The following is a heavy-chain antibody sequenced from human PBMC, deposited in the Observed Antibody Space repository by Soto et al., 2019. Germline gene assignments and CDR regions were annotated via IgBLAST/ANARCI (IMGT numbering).Heavy chain of an antibody. V-gene: IGHV3-23*01. CDR1: GFTFSNYA. CDR2: ISVSGFVT. CDR3: ARNFTQRGGMDV. Sequence: GGSLRLACAASGFTFSNYAMTWVRQGPGQGLEWVAAISVSGFVTYYAASVKGRFTISRDNSKNTLYLQMDSLTAADTAIYYCARNFTQRGGMDVWGQGTTVTVSS. D-gene: IGHD6-25*01. J-gene: IGHJ6*02.